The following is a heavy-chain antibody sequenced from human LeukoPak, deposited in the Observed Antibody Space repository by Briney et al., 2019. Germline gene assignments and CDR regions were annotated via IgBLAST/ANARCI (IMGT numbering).Heavy chain of an antibody. J-gene: IGHJ4*02. CDR2: ISSDGTNQ. CDR1: GFTFSSYG. D-gene: IGHD3-10*01. CDR3: ATGGTMVRDPFDY. Sequence: PGGSLRLSCAASGFTFSSYGMHWVRQAPGKGLEWVAVISSDGTNQYYADSVKGRFTISRDNSKNTLYLQMNSLRAEDTAVYYCATGGTMVRDPFDYWGQGTLVTVSS. V-gene: IGHV3-30*03.